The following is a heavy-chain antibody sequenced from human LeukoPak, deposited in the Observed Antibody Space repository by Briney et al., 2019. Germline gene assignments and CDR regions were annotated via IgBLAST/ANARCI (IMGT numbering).Heavy chain of an antibody. CDR2: INSDGSST. CDR1: GFTFSSYW. D-gene: IGHD5-12*01. V-gene: IGHV3-74*01. CDR3: AREESDGGYVFNYFDY. Sequence: PGGSLRLSCAASGFTFSSYWMHWVRQAPGKGLAWVSRINSDGSSTSYADSVKGRFTISRDNAKNTLYLQMNSLRAEDTAVYYCAREESDGGYVFNYFDYWGQGTLVTVSS. J-gene: IGHJ4*02.